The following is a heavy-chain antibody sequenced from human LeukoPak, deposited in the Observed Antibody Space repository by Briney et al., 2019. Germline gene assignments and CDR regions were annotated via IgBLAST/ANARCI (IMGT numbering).Heavy chain of an antibody. CDR3: ARTSNGDGWYDAFDI. CDR1: GFIFSSYG. D-gene: IGHD6-19*01. CDR2: ISSSSSTI. V-gene: IGHV3-48*04. J-gene: IGHJ3*02. Sequence: GGSLRLSCAASGFIFSSYGMNWVRQAPGKGLEWVSYISSSSSTIYYADSVKGRFTISRDNAKNSLYLQMNSLRAEDTAVYYCARTSNGDGWYDAFDIWGQGTMVTVSS.